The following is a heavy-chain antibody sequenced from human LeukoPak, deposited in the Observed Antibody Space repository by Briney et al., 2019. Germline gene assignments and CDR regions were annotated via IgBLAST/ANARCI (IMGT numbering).Heavy chain of an antibody. CDR1: GYSFSTYW. D-gene: IGHD1-26*01. CDR2: IYPGDSDT. J-gene: IGHJ6*04. Sequence: GESLKISCKASGYSFSTYWIGWVRPMPGKGLEWMGLIYPGDSDTRYSPSFQGQVTISADKSISTAYLQWSSLKASDTAMYYCARKRVGASVDVWGKGTTVTVSS. V-gene: IGHV5-51*01. CDR3: ARKRVGASVDV.